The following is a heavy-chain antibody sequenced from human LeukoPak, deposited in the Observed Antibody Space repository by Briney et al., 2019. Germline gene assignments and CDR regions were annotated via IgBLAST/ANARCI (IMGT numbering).Heavy chain of an antibody. D-gene: IGHD5-18*01. CDR1: GFTLSSYG. Sequence: GGSLRLSCAASGFTLSSYGMNWVRQAPGKGLEWVSYISDTGSSIYYADSVKGRFTIFRDNAKNSLYLQMNSLRVEDTAIYYCARDQGTAMAPYYFDYWGQGTLVTVSS. V-gene: IGHV3-48*03. CDR3: ARDQGTAMAPYYFDY. J-gene: IGHJ4*02. CDR2: ISDTGSSI.